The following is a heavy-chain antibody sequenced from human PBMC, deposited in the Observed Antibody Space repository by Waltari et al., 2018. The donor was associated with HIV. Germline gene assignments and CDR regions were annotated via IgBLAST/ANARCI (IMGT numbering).Heavy chain of an antibody. CDR1: GVSLSGYY. CDR3: ARWMGKFSL. Sequence: QVQLQQLGAAWVKPSETLTLPCAVDGVSLSGYYWSWIRQPPGKGLVWIGEINHSGDTNDNSSLKSRVTISVDTSKAQFSLKLTAVTAADTGVYYCARWMGKFSLWGRGTHVVVSS. D-gene: IGHD1-26*01. V-gene: IGHV4-34*02. J-gene: IGHJ2*01. CDR2: INHSGDT.